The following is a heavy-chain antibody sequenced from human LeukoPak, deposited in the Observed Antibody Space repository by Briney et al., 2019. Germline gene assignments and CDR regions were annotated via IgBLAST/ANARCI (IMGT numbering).Heavy chain of an antibody. D-gene: IGHD1-26*01. CDR2: IYHSGST. V-gene: IGHV4-38-2*02. Sequence: SETLSLTCTVSGYSISSGYYWGWIRQPPGKGLEWIGSIYHSGSTYYNPSLKSRVTISVDTSKNQFSLKLSSVTAADTAVYYCARGLYSGIYYYYYMDVWGKGTTVTVSS. CDR1: GYSISSGYY. J-gene: IGHJ6*03. CDR3: ARGLYSGIYYYYYMDV.